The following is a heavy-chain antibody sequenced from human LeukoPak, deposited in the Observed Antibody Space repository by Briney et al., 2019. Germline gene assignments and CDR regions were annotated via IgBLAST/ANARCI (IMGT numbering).Heavy chain of an antibody. J-gene: IGHJ5*02. D-gene: IGHD5-18*01. CDR3: ARGTVDTVAP. CDR1: GFTVSSYW. Sequence: PGGSLRLSCAASGFTVSSYWMSWVRQAPGKGLEWVANIKQDGSEKYYVDSVKGRFTISRDNAKNSLYLQMNSLRAEDTAVYYCARGTVDTVAPWGQGTLVTVSS. CDR2: IKQDGSEK. V-gene: IGHV3-7*01.